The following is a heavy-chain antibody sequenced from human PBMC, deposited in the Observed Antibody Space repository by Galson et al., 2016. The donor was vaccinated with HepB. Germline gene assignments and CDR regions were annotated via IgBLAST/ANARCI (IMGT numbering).Heavy chain of an antibody. J-gene: IGHJ4*02. CDR3: AKGAVIGRGAPFDY. V-gene: IGHV3-23*01. D-gene: IGHD5-24*01. CDR2: PSADATAT. Sequence: SLRLSCAASGFIFSNYAMSWVRQAPGSGLEWVSTPSADATATYYADSVRGRFYISRDNSRNTLYLQINSLGAEDTAVYYCAKGAVIGRGAPFDYWGQGALVILSS. CDR1: GFIFSNYA.